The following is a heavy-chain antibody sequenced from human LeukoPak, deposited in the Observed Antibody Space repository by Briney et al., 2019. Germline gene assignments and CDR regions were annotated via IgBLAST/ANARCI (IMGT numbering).Heavy chain of an antibody. CDR3: ADTVAGTLGNV. Sequence: SQTLSLTCAISGDSVSSNSGAWNWIRQSPSRGLEWLGRSYYRSKWHNDYAVSVKSRITINPDTSKNQFSLQLNSVTPEDTAVYYCADTVAGTLGNVWGQGTLVTVSS. J-gene: IGHJ4*02. D-gene: IGHD6-19*01. CDR1: GDSVSSNSGA. V-gene: IGHV6-1*01. CDR2: SYYRSKWHN.